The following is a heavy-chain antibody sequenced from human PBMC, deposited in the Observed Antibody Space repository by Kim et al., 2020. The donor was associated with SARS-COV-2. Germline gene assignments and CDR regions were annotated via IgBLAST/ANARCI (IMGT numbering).Heavy chain of an antibody. V-gene: IGHV3-30-3*01. J-gene: IGHJ6*03. Sequence: GGSLRLSCAASGFTFSSYAMHWVRQAPGKGLEWVAVISYDGSNKYYADSVKGRFTISRDNSKNTLYLQMNSLRAEDTAVYYCARANYDFWSGYSYYYYYYMDVWGKGTTVTVSS. CDR3: ARANYDFWSGYSYYYYYYMDV. CDR1: GFTFSSYA. D-gene: IGHD3-3*01. CDR2: ISYDGSNK.